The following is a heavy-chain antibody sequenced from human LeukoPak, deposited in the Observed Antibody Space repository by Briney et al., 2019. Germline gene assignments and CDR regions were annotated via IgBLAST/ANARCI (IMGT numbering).Heavy chain of an antibody. D-gene: IGHD6-13*01. CDR3: ARAEDSSSWYSGYYYYMDV. V-gene: IGHV4-59*11. J-gene: IGHJ6*03. CDR1: GGSISSHY. Sequence: PSETLSLTCTVSGGSISSHYWSWIRQPPGKGLEWIGYIYYSGSTNYNPSLKSRVTISVDTSKNQFSLKLSSVTAADTAVYYCARAEDSSSWYSGYYYYMDVWGQGTMVTVSS. CDR2: IYYSGST.